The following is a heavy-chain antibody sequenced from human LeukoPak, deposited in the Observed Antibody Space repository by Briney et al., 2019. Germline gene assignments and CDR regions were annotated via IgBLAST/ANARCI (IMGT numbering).Heavy chain of an antibody. D-gene: IGHD2-8*01. CDR2: IYYSGST. CDR3: ARNGRDDAFDI. V-gene: IGHV4-59*01. CDR1: GGSISSYY. Sequence: SETLSLTCTVSGGSISSYYWSWIRQPPGKGLEWIGYIYYSGSTNYNPSLKSRVTISVDTSKNQFSLKLSSVTAADTAVHYCARNGRDDAFDIWGQGTMVTVSS. J-gene: IGHJ3*02.